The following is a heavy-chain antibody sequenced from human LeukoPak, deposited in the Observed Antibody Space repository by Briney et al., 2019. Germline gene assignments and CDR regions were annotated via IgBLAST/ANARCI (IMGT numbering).Heavy chain of an antibody. CDR1: GGSISSSSYY. V-gene: IGHV4-39*07. CDR3: ARLGIAARSHYFDY. CDR2: IYYSGST. D-gene: IGHD6-6*01. J-gene: IGHJ4*02. Sequence: PSETLSLTCTVSGGSISSSSYYWGWIRQPPGKGLEWIGSIYYSGSTYYNPSLKSRVTISVDTSKNQFSLKLSSVTAADTAVYYCARLGIAARSHYFDYWGQGTLVTVSS.